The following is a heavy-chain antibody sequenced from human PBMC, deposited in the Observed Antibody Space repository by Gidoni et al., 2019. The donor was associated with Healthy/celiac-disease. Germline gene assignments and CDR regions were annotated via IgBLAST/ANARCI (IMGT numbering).Heavy chain of an antibody. D-gene: IGHD6-19*01. CDR2: IWYDGSNK. CDR1: VFTFSSYG. Sequence: QVQLVESGGGVVQPGRSLRLSCAASVFTFSSYGMHWVRQAPGKGLEWVEFIWYDGSNKYYADSVKGRFTISRDNSKNTLYLQMNSLRAEDTAVYYCARDSAEQWLEYYFDYWGQGTLVTVSS. V-gene: IGHV3-33*01. J-gene: IGHJ4*02. CDR3: ARDSAEQWLEYYFDY.